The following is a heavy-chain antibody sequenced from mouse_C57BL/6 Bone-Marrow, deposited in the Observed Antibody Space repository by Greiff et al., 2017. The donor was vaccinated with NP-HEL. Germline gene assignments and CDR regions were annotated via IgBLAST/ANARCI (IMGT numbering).Heavy chain of an antibody. CDR1: GYTFTSYG. CDR2: IYPRSGNT. Sequence: QVQLKQSGAELARPGASVKLSCKASGYTFTSYGISWVKQRTGQGLEWIGEIYPRSGNTYYNEKFKGKATLTADKSSSTAYMELRSLTSEDAAVYFCGRRRFRCEYFDVWGTGTTVTVSA. CDR3: GRRRFRCEYFDV. V-gene: IGHV1-81*01. J-gene: IGHJ1*03.